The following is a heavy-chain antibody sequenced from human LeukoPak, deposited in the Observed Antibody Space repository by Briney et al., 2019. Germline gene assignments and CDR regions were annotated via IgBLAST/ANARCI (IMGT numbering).Heavy chain of an antibody. D-gene: IGHD3-22*01. CDR1: GFTFSSYG. Sequence: GGSLRLSCAAFGFTFSSYGMHWVRQAPGKGLEWVAFIRYDGSNKYYADSVKGRFTISRDNSKNTLYLQMNSLRAEDTAVYYCAKVAVYYYDSSGYYPFDYWGQGTLVTVSS. J-gene: IGHJ4*02. CDR3: AKVAVYYYDSSGYYPFDY. CDR2: IRYDGSNK. V-gene: IGHV3-30*02.